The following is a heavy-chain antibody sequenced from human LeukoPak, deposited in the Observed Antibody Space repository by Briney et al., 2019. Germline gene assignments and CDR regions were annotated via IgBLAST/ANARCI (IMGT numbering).Heavy chain of an antibody. V-gene: IGHV3-21*01. CDR2: ITRTSNYI. CDR1: GFTFSGYT. CDR3: AKDSAFYYIDV. Sequence: GGSLRLSCAASGFTFSGYTMNWVRQAPGKGLEWVSSITRTSNYIYYADSVKGRFTISRDNSKNTLYLQMNSLKGDDTAVYYCAKDSAFYYIDVWGKGTTVIISS. J-gene: IGHJ6*03. D-gene: IGHD3-10*01.